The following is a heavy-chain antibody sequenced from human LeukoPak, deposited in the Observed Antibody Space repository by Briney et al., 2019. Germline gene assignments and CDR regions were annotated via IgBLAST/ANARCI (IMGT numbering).Heavy chain of an antibody. D-gene: IGHD3-9*01. CDR1: GYTITSYD. CDR3: ARARSARGRPLTGYYYLDY. Sequence: SVKVSCKASGYTITSYDINWVRQATGQGLEWMGWMHPNSGNTGYAQKFQGRVTMTRNTSISTAYMELSSLRSENTAVYYCARARSARGRPLTGYYYLDYWGQGTLVTVSS. V-gene: IGHV1-8*01. J-gene: IGHJ4*02. CDR2: MHPNSGNT.